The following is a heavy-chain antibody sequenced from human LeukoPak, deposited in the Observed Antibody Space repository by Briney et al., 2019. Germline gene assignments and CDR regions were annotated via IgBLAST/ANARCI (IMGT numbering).Heavy chain of an antibody. D-gene: IGHD3-10*01. J-gene: IGHJ6*02. CDR3: ARAYGSYYYYGMDV. CDR1: GFTFSSYG. Sequence: GGSLSLSCAASGFTFSSYGMHWVRQAPGKGLEWVAVISYDGSNKYYADSVKGRFTISRDNSKNTLYLQMNSLRAEDTAVYYCARAYGSYYYYGMDVWGQGTTVTVSS. CDR2: ISYDGSNK. V-gene: IGHV3-30*03.